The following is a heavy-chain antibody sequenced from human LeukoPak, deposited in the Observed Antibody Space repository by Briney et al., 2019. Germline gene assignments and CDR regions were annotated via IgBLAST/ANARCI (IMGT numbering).Heavy chain of an antibody. CDR2: VYQSGTT. V-gene: IGHV4-38-2*02. D-gene: IGHD5-24*01. J-gene: IGHJ2*01. CDR1: GFSISSGHY. Sequence: SETLSLTCTVSGFSISSGHYWGWVRQPPGAGLEWIGSVYQSGTTYYNPSLKSRVTTSVDMSKNQFSLKLSSVTAADTAVYYCARRRRDGYNYSWYFDLWGRGTLVTVSS. CDR3: ARRRRDGYNYSWYFDL.